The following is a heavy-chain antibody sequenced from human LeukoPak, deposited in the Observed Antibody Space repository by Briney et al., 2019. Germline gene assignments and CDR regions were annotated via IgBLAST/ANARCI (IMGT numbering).Heavy chain of an antibody. CDR1: GGSISNTSYY. V-gene: IGHV4-39*01. CDR3: ARHYFGSGNYYEQRGRFDY. CDR2: IYYSGTT. Sequence: SETLSLTCTVSGGSISNTSYYWGWIRQPPGKGLEWIGSIYYSGTTYYNPSLKSRVTISVDTSKNQFSLKLSSVTAADTAVYYCARHYFGSGNYYEQRGRFDYWGQGTLVTVSS. J-gene: IGHJ4*02. D-gene: IGHD3-10*01.